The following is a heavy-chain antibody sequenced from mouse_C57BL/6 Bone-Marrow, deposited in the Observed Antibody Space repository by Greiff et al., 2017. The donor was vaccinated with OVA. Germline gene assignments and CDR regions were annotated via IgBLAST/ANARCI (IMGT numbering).Heavy chain of an antibody. Sequence: QVQLQQSGAELARPGASVKLSCKASGYTFTSYGISWVKQRTGQGLEWIGEIYPRSGNTYYNEKFKGKATLTADKSSSTAYMELRSLTSEDSAVYFCARKDYSNYEGYFDVWGTGTTVTVSS. CDR2: IYPRSGNT. CDR3: ARKDYSNYEGYFDV. D-gene: IGHD2-5*01. V-gene: IGHV1-81*01. J-gene: IGHJ1*03. CDR1: GYTFTSYG.